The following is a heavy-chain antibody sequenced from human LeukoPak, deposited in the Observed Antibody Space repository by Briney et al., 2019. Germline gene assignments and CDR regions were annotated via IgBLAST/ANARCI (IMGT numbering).Heavy chain of an antibody. CDR3: ARDFWGAYRVDFFDF. CDR1: GFIFSNYW. V-gene: IGHV3-7*01. J-gene: IGHJ4*02. Sequence: PGGSLRLSCAASGFIFSNYWMSWVRRAPGKGLEWVANIKPDGSETYYVDCVRGRFTISRDNAQNSLYLKMNSLGADDTSIYYCARDFWGAYRVDFFDFWGQGTLVTVSS. CDR2: IKPDGSET. D-gene: IGHD3-3*01.